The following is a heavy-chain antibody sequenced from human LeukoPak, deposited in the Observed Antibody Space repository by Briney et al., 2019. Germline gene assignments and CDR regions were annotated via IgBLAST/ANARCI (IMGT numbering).Heavy chain of an antibody. CDR1: GFTVSSNY. CDR2: IYSGGST. CDR3: ARDLGAALDY. D-gene: IGHD6-13*01. Sequence: PGGSLRLSCAASGFTVSSNYMSWVRPAPGKGLEWVSVIYSGGSTYYADSVKGRFTISRDNSKNTLYLQMNSLRGEDTAVYYCARDLGAALDYWGQGTLVTVSS. J-gene: IGHJ4*02. V-gene: IGHV3-53*01.